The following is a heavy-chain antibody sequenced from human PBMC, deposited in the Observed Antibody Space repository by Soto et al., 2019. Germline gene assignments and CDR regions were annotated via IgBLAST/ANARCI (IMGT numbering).Heavy chain of an antibody. CDR2: IYGSGRGI. Sequence: GGSLTLSFTASVLTHSSFAMMWVRQAPGKGLECVSGIYGSGRGIEYADSVKGRFTISRDNSKNTVYLQMTDLRADDTAVYYCAKDAVYNDGLWLMDHWGQGTQVNVSS. V-gene: IGHV3-23*05. D-gene: IGHD2-21*01. J-gene: IGHJ4*02. CDR3: AKDAVYNDGLWLMDH. CDR1: VLTHSSFA.